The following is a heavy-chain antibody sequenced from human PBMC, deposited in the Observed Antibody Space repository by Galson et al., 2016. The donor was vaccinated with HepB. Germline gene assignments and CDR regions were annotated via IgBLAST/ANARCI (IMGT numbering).Heavy chain of an antibody. J-gene: IGHJ4*02. CDR3: ARIGSNHNFDY. Sequence: SVKVSCKASGYTFTVYYMHWVRRAPGQGLEWMGRINPNSGDTNFAQNFQGRVTMTRDTSISTAYMELSRLRSDDTAVYYCARIGSNHNFDYWGQGTLVTVSS. CDR1: GYTFTVYY. CDR2: INPNSGDT. V-gene: IGHV1-2*06. D-gene: IGHD2-15*01.